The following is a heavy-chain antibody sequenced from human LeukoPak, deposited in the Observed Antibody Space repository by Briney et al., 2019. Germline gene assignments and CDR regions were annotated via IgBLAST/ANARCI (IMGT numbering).Heavy chain of an antibody. Sequence: SVKVSCKASGYTFTSNSISWVRQAPGQGLEWMGGIIPIFGTANYAQKFQGRVTITADESTSTAYMELSSLRSEDTAVYYCAVLWRAGTIGGNYWGQGTLVTVSS. J-gene: IGHJ4*02. V-gene: IGHV1-69*13. CDR3: AVLWRAGTIGGNY. D-gene: IGHD1/OR15-1a*01. CDR2: IIPIFGTA. CDR1: GYTFTSNS.